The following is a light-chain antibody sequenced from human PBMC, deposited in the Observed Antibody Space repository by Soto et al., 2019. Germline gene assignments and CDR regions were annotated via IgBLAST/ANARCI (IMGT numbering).Light chain of an antibody. Sequence: EIVLTQSPATLSLSPGERATLSCRASQSVSSYLAWYQQKPGQTPRLLIYGASNRATGIPARFSGSGSGTDFTLTISSLESEDFAVYYCQQRSNWPPYTFGQGTKLEI. J-gene: IGKJ2*01. CDR1: QSVSSY. V-gene: IGKV3-11*01. CDR3: QQRSNWPPYT. CDR2: GAS.